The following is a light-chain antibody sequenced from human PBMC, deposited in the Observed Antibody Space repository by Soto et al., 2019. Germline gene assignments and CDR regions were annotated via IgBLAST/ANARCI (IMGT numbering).Light chain of an antibody. Sequence: QSVMTQPPSVSAAPGQRVTISCSGSSSNIGGNSVSWYQVVPGTAPKLLIYGDTNRPSGVPDRFSGSKSGSSASLAITGLQAEDEADYYCQSYDTSLNDLEGVFGGGTKLTVL. CDR1: SSNIGGNS. CDR3: QSYDTSLNDLEGV. CDR2: GDT. J-gene: IGLJ3*02. V-gene: IGLV1-40*01.